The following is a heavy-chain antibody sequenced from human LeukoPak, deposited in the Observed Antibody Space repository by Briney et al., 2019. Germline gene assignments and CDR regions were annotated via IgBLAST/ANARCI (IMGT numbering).Heavy chain of an antibody. V-gene: IGHV3-23*01. CDR1: GFTFSSYA. Sequence: GGSLRLSCAVSGFTFSSYAMSWVRQAPGKGLEWVSDISGGGDRTYYADSVKGRFTISRDNSMNTLYLQMNSLRAEDTAVYYCAKVGTYDIVTDYSPHLDYWGQGTLVTVSP. CDR2: ISGGGDRT. D-gene: IGHD3-9*01. J-gene: IGHJ4*02. CDR3: AKVGTYDIVTDYSPHLDY.